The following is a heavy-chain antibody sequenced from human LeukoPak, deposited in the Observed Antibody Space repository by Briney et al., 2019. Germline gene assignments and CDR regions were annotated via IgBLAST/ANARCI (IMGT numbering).Heavy chain of an antibody. CDR1: GGSISSGDYY. D-gene: IGHD5-18*01. Sequence: SQTLSLTCTVYGGSISSGDYYWSWIRQPPGKGLEWIGYIYYSGSTYYNPSLKSRVTISVDTSKNQFSLKLSSVTAADTAVYYCARVLDTAMVGWYFDLWGRGTLVTVSS. V-gene: IGHV4-30-4*01. J-gene: IGHJ2*01. CDR2: IYYSGST. CDR3: ARVLDTAMVGWYFDL.